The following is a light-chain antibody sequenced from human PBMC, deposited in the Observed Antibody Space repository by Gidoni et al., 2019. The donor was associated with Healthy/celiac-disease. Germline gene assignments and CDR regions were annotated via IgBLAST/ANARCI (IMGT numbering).Light chain of an antibody. CDR2: GAP. V-gene: IGKV3-15*01. CDR1: QRFSSY. J-gene: IGKJ1*01. CDR3: QQDNNWPRT. Sequence: EIVMPPSPATLSVSPGESASRTCRASQRFSSYLALYQQKPGQAPRLLIYGAPTRATGIPARCSGSGSGTEITLTSSSLQAEDFAVYCWQQDNNWPRTFGQGTKVEIK.